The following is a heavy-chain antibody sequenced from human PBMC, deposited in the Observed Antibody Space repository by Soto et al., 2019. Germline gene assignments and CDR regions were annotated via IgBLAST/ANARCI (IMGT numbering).Heavy chain of an antibody. CDR2: IIPIFGTA. CDR1: GVTFSSYA. CDR3: ARAGYYYGSGSYYDTPHYYYYGMDV. V-gene: IGHV1-69*13. Sequence: SVKVSCKASGVTFSSYAISWVRQAPGQGLEWMGGIIPIFGTANYAQKFQGRVTITADESTSTAYMELSSLRSEDTAVYYCARAGYYYGSGSYYDTPHYYYYGMDVWGQGTTVTVSS. D-gene: IGHD3-10*01. J-gene: IGHJ6*02.